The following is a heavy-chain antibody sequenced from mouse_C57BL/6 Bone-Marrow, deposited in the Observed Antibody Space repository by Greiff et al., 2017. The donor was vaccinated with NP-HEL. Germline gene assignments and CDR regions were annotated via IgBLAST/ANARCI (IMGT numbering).Heavy chain of an antibody. CDR3: ARERDYYGSSYDYFDY. J-gene: IGHJ2*01. D-gene: IGHD1-1*01. CDR2: IYPRSGNT. Sequence: VQLQQSGAELARPGASVKLSCKASGYTFTSYGISWVKQRTGQGLEWIGEIYPRSGNTYYNEKFKGKATLTADKSSSTAYMELRSLTSEDSAVYFGARERDYYGSSYDYFDYWGQGTTLTVSS. CDR1: GYTFTSYG. V-gene: IGHV1-81*01.